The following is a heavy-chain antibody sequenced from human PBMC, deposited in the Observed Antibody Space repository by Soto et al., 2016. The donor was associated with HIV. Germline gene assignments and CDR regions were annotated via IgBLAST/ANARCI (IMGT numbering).Heavy chain of an antibody. J-gene: IGHJ3*02. CDR1: GGSFSGYY. CDR2: INHSGST. V-gene: IGHV4-34*01. D-gene: IGHD3-3*01. CDR3: ARRRDGGYYVPSQFSVSFDI. Sequence: QVQLQQWGAGLLKPSETLSLTCAVYGGSFSGYYWSWIRQPPGKGLEWIGEINHSGSTDYNPSLKSRVTISVDTSKNQFSLKLSSVTAADTAVYYCARRRDGGYYVPSQFSVSFDIWGQGTMVTVSS.